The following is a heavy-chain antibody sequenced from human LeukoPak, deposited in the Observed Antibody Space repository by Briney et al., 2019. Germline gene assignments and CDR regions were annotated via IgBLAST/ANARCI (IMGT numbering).Heavy chain of an antibody. V-gene: IGHV3-23*01. Sequence: PGGSLRLSCAASGFTFSSYAMSWVRQAPGKGLEWVSAISGSGGSTYYADSVKGRFTISRDNAKNSLYLQMNSLRAEDTAVYYCARDQGEVAPDYYYGMDVWGQGTTVTVSS. CDR2: ISGSGGST. J-gene: IGHJ6*02. CDR1: GFTFSSYA. D-gene: IGHD2-15*01. CDR3: ARDQGEVAPDYYYGMDV.